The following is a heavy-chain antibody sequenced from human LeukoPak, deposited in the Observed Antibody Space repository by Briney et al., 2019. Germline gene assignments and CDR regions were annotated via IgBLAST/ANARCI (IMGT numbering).Heavy chain of an antibody. CDR2: INTNTGNP. V-gene: IGHV7-4-1*02. Sequence: ASVKVSYKASGYTFTSYAMNWVRQAPGQGLEWMGWINTNTGNPTYAQGFTGRFVFSLDTSVSTAYLQISSLKAEDTAVYYCARGPLWELLLDHSPIFDYWGQGTLVTVSS. D-gene: IGHD1-26*01. J-gene: IGHJ4*02. CDR1: GYTFTSYA. CDR3: ARGPLWELLLDHSPIFDY.